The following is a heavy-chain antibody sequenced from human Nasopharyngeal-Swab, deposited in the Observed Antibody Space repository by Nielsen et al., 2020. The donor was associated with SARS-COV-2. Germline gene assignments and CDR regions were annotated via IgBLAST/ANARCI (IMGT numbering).Heavy chain of an antibody. CDR2: ISYDGSDK. D-gene: IGHD2-2*01. Sequence: VREMTGEGLGGVGGISYDGSDKYYADSVRSRFTISRDNSKNTLYLQMNSLRAEDTAVYYCAKDLGPYCSRTSCYGHSPYYGNDVWGQGTTVTVSS. CDR3: AKDLGPYCSRTSCYGHSPYYGNDV. V-gene: IGHV3-30*18. J-gene: IGHJ6*02.